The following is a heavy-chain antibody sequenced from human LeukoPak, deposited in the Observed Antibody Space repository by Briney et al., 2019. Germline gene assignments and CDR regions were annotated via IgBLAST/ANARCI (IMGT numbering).Heavy chain of an antibody. V-gene: IGHV1-46*01. Sequence: ASVKVFCKASGDSFTKYHMHWVRQAPGQGLEWMGVINPSDGSTTYAQKFQGRVTMTTDTSTSTVNMELSSLRSEDTAVYYCAPSVRSGGSYYFDYWGQGTLVTVSS. CDR3: APSVRSGGSYYFDY. CDR2: INPSDGST. D-gene: IGHD2-15*01. CDR1: GDSFTKYH. J-gene: IGHJ4*02.